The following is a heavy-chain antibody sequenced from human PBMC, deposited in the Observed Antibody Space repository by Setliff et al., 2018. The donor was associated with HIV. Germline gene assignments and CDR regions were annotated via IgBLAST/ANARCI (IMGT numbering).Heavy chain of an antibody. CDR1: GGSISRNYY. J-gene: IGHJ4*01. V-gene: IGHV4-39*01. Sequence: SETLSLTCNVSGGSISRNYYWGWIRQPPDKGLEWIGSFHYSGSTSYNPSLRSRVTVSVDTSTNHLSLRLTSVTAADTAVYYCARQTSYDRGYSYCFDEWGHGTLVTVSS. CDR2: FHYSGST. D-gene: IGHD5-18*01. CDR3: ARQTSYDRGYSYCFDE.